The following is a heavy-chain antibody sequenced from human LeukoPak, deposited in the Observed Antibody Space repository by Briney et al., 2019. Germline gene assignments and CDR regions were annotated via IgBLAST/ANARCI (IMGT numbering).Heavy chain of an antibody. V-gene: IGHV4-4*09. CDR3: ARRAGSYLGYWYFDV. Sequence: PETLSLTCSVSGGSISSYYWTWIRQPPGKGLEWVGYMYPSGSSNYHPSLKSRVTISIDTSKNQFSLILGSVTASDTAIYYCARRAGSYLGYWYFDVWGRGTLVTVSS. J-gene: IGHJ2*01. CDR2: MYPSGSS. CDR1: GGSISSYY. D-gene: IGHD1-26*01.